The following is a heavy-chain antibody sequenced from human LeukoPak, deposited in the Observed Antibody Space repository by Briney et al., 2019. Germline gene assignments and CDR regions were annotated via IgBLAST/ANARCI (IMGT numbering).Heavy chain of an antibody. CDR1: GYTFTSYG. CDR2: ISAYNGNT. CDR3: ARDSTMVRGARAPPLGY. D-gene: IGHD3-10*01. J-gene: IGHJ4*02. Sequence: ASVKVSCKASGYTFTSYGISWVRQAPGQGLEWMGWISAYNGNTNYAQKLQGRVTMTTDTSTSTAYMELRSLRSDDTAVYYCARDSTMVRGARAPPLGYWGQGTLVTVSS. V-gene: IGHV1-18*04.